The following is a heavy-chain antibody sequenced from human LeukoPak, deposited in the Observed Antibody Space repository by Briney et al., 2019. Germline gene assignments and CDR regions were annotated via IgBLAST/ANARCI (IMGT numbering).Heavy chain of an antibody. J-gene: IGHJ6*03. Sequence: PGGSLRLSCAASGFTFDDYALHWVRQAPGKGLEWVSGISSNSGSIGYADSVMGRFTISRDNAKNSLYLQMNSLRAEDTALYYCAKEGSDDFWSGYAYYMDVWGKGTTVTVSS. CDR2: ISSNSGSI. CDR1: GFTFDDYA. D-gene: IGHD3-3*01. CDR3: AKEGSDDFWSGYAYYMDV. V-gene: IGHV3-9*01.